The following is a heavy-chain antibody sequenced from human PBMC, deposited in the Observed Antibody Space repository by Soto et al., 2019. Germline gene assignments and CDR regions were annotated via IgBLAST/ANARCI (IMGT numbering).Heavy chain of an antibody. J-gene: IGHJ2*01. V-gene: IGHV1-18*04. CDR3: ARSYSYGSYWYFDL. D-gene: IGHD5-18*01. CDR1: GYTFTAYG. Sequence: GASVKVSCKASGYTFTAYGISWVRQAPGQGLEWMVSVYNGNTNYAERLQGRVTMTTDTSTSTAYMEMWRLRSDDTAMYYCARSYSYGSYWYFDLWGRGNLVTVSS. CDR2: SVYNGNT.